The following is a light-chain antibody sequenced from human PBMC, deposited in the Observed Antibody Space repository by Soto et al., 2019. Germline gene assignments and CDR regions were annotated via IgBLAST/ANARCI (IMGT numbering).Light chain of an antibody. CDR2: GAS. J-gene: IGKJ5*01. CDR3: QQYVNSPIT. CDR1: QSVSSSY. V-gene: IGKV3-20*01. Sequence: EIVLTQSPGTLSLSPGERATLSCRASQSVSSSYLAWYQQKPGQAPRLLIYGASSRATVIPDRFSGSGSGTDFTLTISRLEPEDFAVYFCQQYVNSPITFGQGTRLEIK.